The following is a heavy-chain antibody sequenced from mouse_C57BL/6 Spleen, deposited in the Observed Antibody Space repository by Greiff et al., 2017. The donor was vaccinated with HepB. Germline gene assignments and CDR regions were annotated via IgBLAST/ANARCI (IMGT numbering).Heavy chain of an antibody. Sequence: EVNLVESEGGLVQPGSSMKLSCTASGFTFSDYYMSWVRQVPEKGLEWVANINYDGSSTYYLDSLKSRFIISRDNAKNILYLQMSSLKSEDTATYYCARGARLYAMDYWGQGTSVTVSS. CDR3: ARGARLYAMDY. CDR2: INYDGSST. V-gene: IGHV5-16*01. CDR1: GFTFSDYY. J-gene: IGHJ4*01.